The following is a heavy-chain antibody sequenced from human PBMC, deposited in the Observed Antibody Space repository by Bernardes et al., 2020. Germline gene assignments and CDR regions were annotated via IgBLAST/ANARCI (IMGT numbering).Heavy chain of an antibody. D-gene: IGHD3-10*01. J-gene: IGHJ5*02. CDR1: GFSLSTSGVG. CDR3: AHLTGVRGKNWFDP. Sequence: SGPTLVKPTQTLTLTCTFSGFSLSTSGVGVGWIRQPPGKALEWLALIYWNDDKRYSPSLKSRLTITKDTSKNQVVLTMTNMDPVDTATYYCAHLTGVRGKNWFDPWGQGTLVTVSS. V-gene: IGHV2-5*01. CDR2: IYWNDDK.